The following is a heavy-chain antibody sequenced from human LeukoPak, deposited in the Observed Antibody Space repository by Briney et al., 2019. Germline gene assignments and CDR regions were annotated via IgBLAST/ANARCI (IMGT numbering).Heavy chain of an antibody. V-gene: IGHV3-48*03. J-gene: IGHJ1*01. Sequence: GGSLRLSCAASGFTFSSYEMNWVRQAPGKGLEWVSYISSSGSTIYYADSVKGRFTISRDNSKNTLYLQMNSLRAEDTAVYYCAKGGSADFWSGYYEVEYFQHWGQGTLVTVSS. CDR3: AKGGSADFWSGYYEVEYFQH. CDR2: ISSSGSTI. D-gene: IGHD3-3*01. CDR1: GFTFSSYE.